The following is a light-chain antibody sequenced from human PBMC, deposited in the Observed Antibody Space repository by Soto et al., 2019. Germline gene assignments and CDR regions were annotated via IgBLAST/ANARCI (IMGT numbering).Light chain of an antibody. CDR1: QSISKW. Sequence: DITMTPSPSTVSASERDRVTITCRASQSISKWLAWYQQKPGKAPDLLISDVSSLERGVASRFSGSGSGTEFTLTISSMQPDDFATYYCQQYHGYSRTFGQGTKVDI. CDR2: DVS. CDR3: QQYHGYSRT. J-gene: IGKJ1*01. V-gene: IGKV1-5*01.